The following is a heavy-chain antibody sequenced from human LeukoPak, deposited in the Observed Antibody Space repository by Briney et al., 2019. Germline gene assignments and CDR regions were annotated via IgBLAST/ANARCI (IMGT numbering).Heavy chain of an antibody. J-gene: IGHJ5*02. D-gene: IGHD1-1*01. CDR1: GFSFSSNW. CDR2: IKRDGSQK. Sequence: GGSLRLSCAAPGFSFSSNWMGWVRQAPGKGLEWVAHIKRDGSQKYYLDSVKGRFTISRDNAKNSLYLRMNSLRVEDTAVYYCARLGLEVGGPNWFDPWGQGTLVTVSS. V-gene: IGHV3-7*01. CDR3: ARLGLEVGGPNWFDP.